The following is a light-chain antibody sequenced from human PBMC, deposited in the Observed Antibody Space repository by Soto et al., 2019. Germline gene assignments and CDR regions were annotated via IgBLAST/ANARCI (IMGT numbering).Light chain of an antibody. V-gene: IGKV3-15*01. CDR1: QSVSTN. Sequence: EIVVTQSPATLSVSPGERAILSCRTSQSVSTNLAWYQQKPGQAPRLLIYGASTRATGIAARFSGSGSGTEFTLAISSLQSEDFAVYYGQQYNDWPPLTFGPGTKVDIK. CDR2: GAS. J-gene: IGKJ3*01. CDR3: QQYNDWPPLT.